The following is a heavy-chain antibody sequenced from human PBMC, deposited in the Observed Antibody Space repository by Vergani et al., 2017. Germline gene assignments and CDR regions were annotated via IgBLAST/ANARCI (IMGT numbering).Heavy chain of an antibody. J-gene: IGHJ1*01. V-gene: IGHV3-33*01. Sequence: QVQLVESGGGVVQPGRSLRLSCAASGFTFSSYGMHWVRQAPGKGLEWVAVMWYDGSNKYYADSVKGRFTISRDNSKNTLYLQMNSLRAEDTAVYYCARGGLRFLLLAEYFQHWGQGTLVTVSS. CDR1: GFTFSSYG. D-gene: IGHD3-3*01. CDR2: MWYDGSNK. CDR3: ARGGLRFLLLAEYFQH.